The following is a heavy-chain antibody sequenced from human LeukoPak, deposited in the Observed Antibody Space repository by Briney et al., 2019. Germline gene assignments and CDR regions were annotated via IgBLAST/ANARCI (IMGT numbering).Heavy chain of an antibody. V-gene: IGHV7-4-1*02. Sequence: ASVKVSCKASGYTFTSYAMNWVRQAPGQGLEWTGWINTNTGNPTYAQGFTGRFVFSLDTSVSTAYLQISSLKAEDTAVYYCAREKSLAAALYFDYWGQGTLVTVSS. D-gene: IGHD6-13*01. CDR3: AREKSLAAALYFDY. CDR1: GYTFTSYA. J-gene: IGHJ4*02. CDR2: INTNTGNP.